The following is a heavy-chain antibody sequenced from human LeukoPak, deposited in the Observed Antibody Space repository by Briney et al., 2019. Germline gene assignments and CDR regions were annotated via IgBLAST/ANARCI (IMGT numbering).Heavy chain of an antibody. Sequence: SETLSLTCTVSGGTISSYYWSWIRQPAGKGLEWIGRIYTSGSTNYNPSLKSRVTMSVDTSKNQFSLKLSSVTAADTAVYYCARVGYSYGSFDYWGQGTLVTVSS. CDR3: ARVGYSYGSFDY. CDR2: IYTSGST. V-gene: IGHV4-4*07. D-gene: IGHD5-18*01. J-gene: IGHJ4*02. CDR1: GGTISSYY.